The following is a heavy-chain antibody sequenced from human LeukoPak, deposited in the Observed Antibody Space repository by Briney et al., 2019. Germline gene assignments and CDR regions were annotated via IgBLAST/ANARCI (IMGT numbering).Heavy chain of an antibody. V-gene: IGHV3-23*01. Sequence: GGSLRLSCAASGFTFSSYAMSWVRQAPGKGLEWVSAISGSGGSTYYADSVKGRFTISRDNSKNTLYLQMNSLRAEDTAVYYCAKPRYGGNSLYYYGMDVWGQGTTVIVSS. CDR2: ISGSGGST. CDR3: AKPRYGGNSLYYYGMDV. D-gene: IGHD4-23*01. J-gene: IGHJ6*02. CDR1: GFTFSSYA.